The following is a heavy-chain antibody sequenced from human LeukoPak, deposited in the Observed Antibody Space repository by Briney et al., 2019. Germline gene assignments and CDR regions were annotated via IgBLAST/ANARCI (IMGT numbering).Heavy chain of an antibody. Sequence: PGGSLRLSCAASGFTFSSFWMSWVRQAPGKGLEWVANIKQDGSEKYYVDSVKGRFTISRDNAKNSLYLQMNSLRTEDTALYYCAKGYWAAKYSSTWYPGNWGQGTLVTVSS. D-gene: IGHD6-13*01. J-gene: IGHJ4*02. V-gene: IGHV3-7*03. CDR2: IKQDGSEK. CDR3: AKGYWAAKYSSTWYPGN. CDR1: GFTFSSFW.